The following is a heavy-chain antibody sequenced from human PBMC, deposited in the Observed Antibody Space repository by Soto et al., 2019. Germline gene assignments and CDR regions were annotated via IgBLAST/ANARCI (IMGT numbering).Heavy chain of an antibody. V-gene: IGHV3-30*03. CDR2: ISYDGTRK. CDR1: GFAFDHYG. D-gene: IGHD5-18*01. Sequence: QVQLVESGGGVVHPGRSLRLSCAASGFAFDHYGMHWVRQSQGKGLEWVTFISYDGTRKYYADSVKGRFTISRDKSENTIYLQINILRTEDTAVYYCAIPPGVPDTPGAPLRYWGQGTLGTVST. J-gene: IGHJ4*02. CDR3: AIPPGVPDTPGAPLRY.